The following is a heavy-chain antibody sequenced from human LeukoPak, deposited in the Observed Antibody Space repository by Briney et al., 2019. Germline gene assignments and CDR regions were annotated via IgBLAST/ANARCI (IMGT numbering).Heavy chain of an antibody. CDR1: GFTFSSYS. V-gene: IGHV3-21*01. CDR3: ARRITRDGSGYGFCY. D-gene: IGHD3-22*01. CDR2: ISSSSSYI. Sequence: GGSLRLSCAASGFTFSSYSMNWVRQAPGKGPEWVSSISSSSSYIYYADSVKGRFTISRDNAKNSLYLQMNSLRAEDTAVYYCARRITRDGSGYGFCYWGQGTLVTVSS. J-gene: IGHJ4*02.